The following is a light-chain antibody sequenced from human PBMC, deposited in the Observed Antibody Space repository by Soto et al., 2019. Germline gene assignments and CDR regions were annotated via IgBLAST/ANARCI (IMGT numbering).Light chain of an antibody. CDR3: QERSSWPRGT. V-gene: IGKV3-11*01. J-gene: IGKJ4*01. CDR2: AAS. Sequence: EIVLTQSPATLSLSPGERATLSCRASQSVSNYLAWFQQKPGQAPMLLIYAASNRATGIPARFSASGSGTDFTLTISSLEPEDFAVYSCQERSSWPRGTFGGGTKVEI. CDR1: QSVSNY.